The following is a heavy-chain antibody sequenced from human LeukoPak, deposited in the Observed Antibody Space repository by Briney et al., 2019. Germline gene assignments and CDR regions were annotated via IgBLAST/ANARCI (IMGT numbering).Heavy chain of an antibody. CDR3: AGSWYFDY. V-gene: IGHV3-9*01. CDR2: ISWNSGSI. D-gene: IGHD6-13*01. CDR1: GFTVSSKY. Sequence: PGGSLRLSCSASGFTVSSKYMTWVRQAPGKGLEWVSGISWNSGSIGYADSVKGRFTISRDNAKNSLYLQMNSLRAEDTALYYCAGSWYFDYWGQGTLVTVSS. J-gene: IGHJ4*02.